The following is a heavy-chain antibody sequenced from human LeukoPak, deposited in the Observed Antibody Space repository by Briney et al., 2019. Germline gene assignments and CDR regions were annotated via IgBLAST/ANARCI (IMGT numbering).Heavy chain of an antibody. CDR1: GFTFSSYA. J-gene: IGHJ4*02. D-gene: IGHD4-17*01. V-gene: IGHV3-23*01. Sequence: GGSLRLSCAASGFTFSSYAMSWVRQAPGKGLEWVSAISVSGGSTYYADSVKSRFTISRDNSKNTLYLQMNSLRAEDTAIYYCAKEGGDYVYYFDYWGQGTLVTVSS. CDR3: AKEGGDYVYYFDY. CDR2: ISVSGGST.